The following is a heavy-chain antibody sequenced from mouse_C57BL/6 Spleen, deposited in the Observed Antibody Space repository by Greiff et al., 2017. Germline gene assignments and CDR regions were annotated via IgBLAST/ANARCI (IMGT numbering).Heavy chain of an antibody. J-gene: IGHJ1*03. Sequence: QVQLQQPGAELVMPGASVKLSCKASGYTFTSYWMHWVKQRPGQGLEWIGEIAPSDSYTNYNQKFKGKSTLTVDKSSSTAYMQLSSLTSEYSAVYYCARDVSSYWYFDVWGTGTTVTVSS. CDR2: IAPSDSYT. CDR1: GYTFTSYW. CDR3: ARDVSSYWYFDV. D-gene: IGHD1-1*01. V-gene: IGHV1-69*01.